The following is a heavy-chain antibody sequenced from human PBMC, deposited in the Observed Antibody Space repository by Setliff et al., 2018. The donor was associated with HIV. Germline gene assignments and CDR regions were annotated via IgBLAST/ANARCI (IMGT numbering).Heavy chain of an antibody. CDR3: ARDVMEWFGNYFDN. J-gene: IGHJ4*02. CDR2: IYSSGST. CDR1: GGSISSGGYY. V-gene: IGHV4-61*02. Sequence: SETLSLTCTVSGGSISSGGYYWSWIRQPAGKKLEWIGRIYSSGSTTYSPSLKSRVTILLDPSKNQFSLKLTSVTAADTAVYYCARDVMEWFGNYFDNWGQGALVTVSS. D-gene: IGHD3-3*01.